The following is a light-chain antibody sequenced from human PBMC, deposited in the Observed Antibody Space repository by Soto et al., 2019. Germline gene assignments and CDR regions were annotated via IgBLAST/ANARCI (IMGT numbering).Light chain of an antibody. CDR2: GAS. CDR3: QQYNNWPPWT. V-gene: IGKV3-15*01. J-gene: IGKJ1*01. Sequence: EIVMTQSPATLSVSPGERATLSCRASQSVSSNLAWYQQKPGQAPRLLIYGASTRATGIPARFSGSGSGKEFTLTISSLQSEDFALYYWQQYNNWPPWTFGQGTKVDIK. CDR1: QSVSSN.